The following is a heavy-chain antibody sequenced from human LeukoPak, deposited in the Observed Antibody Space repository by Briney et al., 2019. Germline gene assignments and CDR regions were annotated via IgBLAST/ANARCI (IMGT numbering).Heavy chain of an antibody. CDR1: GFTFSSYA. CDR2: ISGSGGST. J-gene: IGHJ5*02. V-gene: IGHV3-23*01. D-gene: IGHD2-2*01. Sequence: PGGSLRLSCAASGFTFSSYAMSWVRQAPGKGLEWASAISGSGGSTYYADSVKGRFTISRDNSKNTLYLQMNSLRAEDTAVYYCAKEWGIVVVPAAMPGYNWFDPWGQGTLVTVSS. CDR3: AKEWGIVVVPAAMPGYNWFDP.